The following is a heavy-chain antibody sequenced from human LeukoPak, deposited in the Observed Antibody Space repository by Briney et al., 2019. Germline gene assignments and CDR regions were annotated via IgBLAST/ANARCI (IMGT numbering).Heavy chain of an antibody. Sequence: SQTLSLTCAISGDSVSSNIAPWNWLRQSPSRGLEWLGSTYYRSKWYNDYAVSVKSRITINPHTSKNQFSLQLNSVTPEDTAVYYCARGDSSGYSNFDYWGQGTLVTVSS. J-gene: IGHJ4*02. CDR2: TYYRSKWYN. CDR1: GDSVSSNIAP. CDR3: ARGDSSGYSNFDY. D-gene: IGHD3-22*01. V-gene: IGHV6-1*01.